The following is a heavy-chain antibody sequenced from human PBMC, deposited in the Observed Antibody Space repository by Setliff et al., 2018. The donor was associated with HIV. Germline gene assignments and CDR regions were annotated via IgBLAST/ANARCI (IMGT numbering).Heavy chain of an antibody. V-gene: IGHV1-2*02. J-gene: IGHJ4*02. CDR2: ISPHSGGT. D-gene: IGHD1-1*01. CDR3: ARQLSNSFDY. CDR1: GYSFTDYF. Sequence: ASVKVSCKASGYSFTDYFIHWVRQAPGRGLEWMGWISPHSGGTRTTRTFRGRVTMTRATYIYTAYMELSGVRSDDTAVYFCARQLSNSFDYWGQGTLVTVSS.